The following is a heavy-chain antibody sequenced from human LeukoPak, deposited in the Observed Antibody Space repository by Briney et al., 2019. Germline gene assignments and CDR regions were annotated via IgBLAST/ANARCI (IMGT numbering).Heavy chain of an antibody. J-gene: IGHJ4*02. CDR2: ISSNGGGT. Sequence: GGSLRLSCSASGFTFSSYAMHWVRQAPGKGLEYVSAISSNGGGTYYADSVKGRFTISRDNSKNTLYLQMSSLRAEGTAVYYCVKVGLHDYGDYGVDYWGQGTLVTVSS. CDR1: GFTFSSYA. CDR3: VKVGLHDYGDYGVDY. V-gene: IGHV3-64D*06. D-gene: IGHD4-17*01.